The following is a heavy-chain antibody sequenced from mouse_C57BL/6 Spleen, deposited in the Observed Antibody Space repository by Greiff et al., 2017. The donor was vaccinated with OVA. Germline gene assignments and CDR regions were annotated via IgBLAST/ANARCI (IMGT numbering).Heavy chain of an antibody. D-gene: IGHD4-1*01. CDR2: INPSSGYP. J-gene: IGHJ2*01. CDR1: GYTFTRYT. CDR3: AEGQTGTGYYFDY. V-gene: IGHV1-4*01. Sequence: QVQLQQSGAELARPGASVKMSCKASGYTFTRYTMHWVKQRPGQGLEWIGYINPSSGYPKYNQKFKDKATLTADKSSSTAYMQLSSLTSEDSAVYYCAEGQTGTGYYFDYWGQGTTLTVSS.